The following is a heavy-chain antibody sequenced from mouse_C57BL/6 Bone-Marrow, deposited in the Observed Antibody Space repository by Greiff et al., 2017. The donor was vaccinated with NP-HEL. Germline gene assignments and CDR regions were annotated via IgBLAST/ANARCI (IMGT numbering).Heavy chain of an antibody. J-gene: IGHJ2*01. CDR3: ARYGGTTDGSSYDYFDY. D-gene: IGHD1-1*01. Sequence: QVQLQQPGAELVKPGASVKLSCKASGYTFTSYWMQWVKQRPGQGLEWIGEIDPSDSYTNYNQKFKGKGTLNVETCPSTAYMQLSSLTSVDSAVYYFARYGGTTDGSSYDYFDYWGQGTTLTVSA. CDR1: GYTFTSYW. V-gene: IGHV1-50*01. CDR2: IDPSDSYT.